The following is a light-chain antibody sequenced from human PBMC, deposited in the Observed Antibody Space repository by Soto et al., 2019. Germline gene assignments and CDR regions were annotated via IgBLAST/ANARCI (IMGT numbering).Light chain of an antibody. CDR3: QVEIT. CDR2: DAS. CDR1: QSDSSD. J-gene: IGKJ5*01. V-gene: IGKV3-11*01. Sequence: EIVMPQSPATLSVSPGERATLSCRASQSDSSDLAWYHQKPGQPPRLLIYDASNRATGIPARFSGSGSGTDFSLTISSLEPEDFAVYYCQVEITFGQGTRLEIK.